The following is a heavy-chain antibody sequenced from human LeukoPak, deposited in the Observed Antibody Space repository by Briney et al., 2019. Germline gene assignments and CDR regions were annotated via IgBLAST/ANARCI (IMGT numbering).Heavy chain of an antibody. J-gene: IGHJ4*02. CDR2: INPNSGGT. CDR3: ARDKLVGATRALVPTN. CDR1: GYTFTGYY. Sequence: GASVKVSCKASGYTFTGYYMHWVRQAPGQGLEWMGRINPNSGGTNYAQKFQGRVTMTRDTSISTAYMELSRLRSDDTAVYYWARDKLVGATRALVPTNWGQGTLVTVSS. V-gene: IGHV1-2*06. D-gene: IGHD1-26*01.